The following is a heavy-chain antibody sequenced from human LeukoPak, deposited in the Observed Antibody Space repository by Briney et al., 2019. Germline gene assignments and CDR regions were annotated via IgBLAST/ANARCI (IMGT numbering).Heavy chain of an antibody. J-gene: IGHJ4*02. Sequence: GGSLRLSCAASGFTFSSYSMNWVRQAPGKGLEWVSYISSSSSTIYYADSVKGRFTISRDNAKNSLYLQMNSLRAEDTAVCYCARDPDSGYWGQGTLVTVSS. CDR2: ISSSSSTI. D-gene: IGHD2-21*02. CDR3: ARDPDSGY. CDR1: GFTFSSYS. V-gene: IGHV3-48*04.